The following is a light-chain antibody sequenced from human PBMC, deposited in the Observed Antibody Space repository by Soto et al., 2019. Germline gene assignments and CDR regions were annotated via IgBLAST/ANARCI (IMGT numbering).Light chain of an antibody. Sequence: DIHMTQSPSTLSASVGDRVIITCRASQSISSWLAWYQQKPGKAPKLLIYKASSLESGVPSSFSGSGSGTEFTLTISSLQPDDFATYYCQQYNGYPWTFGQGTKVEIK. V-gene: IGKV1-5*03. CDR3: QQYNGYPWT. CDR1: QSISSW. CDR2: KAS. J-gene: IGKJ1*01.